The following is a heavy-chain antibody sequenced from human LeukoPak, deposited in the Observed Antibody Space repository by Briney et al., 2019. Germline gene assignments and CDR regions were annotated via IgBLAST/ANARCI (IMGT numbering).Heavy chain of an antibody. CDR1: GGSISSYY. CDR2: IYYSGST. CDR3: ARDKMAFSYYGMDV. J-gene: IGHJ6*02. Sequence: SETLSLTCTVSGGSISSYYWSWIRQPPGKGLEWIGYIYYSGSTNYNPSLKSRVTISVDTSKNQFSLKLSSVTAADTAVYYCARDKMAFSYYGMDVWGQGTTVTVSS. V-gene: IGHV4-59*01. D-gene: IGHD5-24*01.